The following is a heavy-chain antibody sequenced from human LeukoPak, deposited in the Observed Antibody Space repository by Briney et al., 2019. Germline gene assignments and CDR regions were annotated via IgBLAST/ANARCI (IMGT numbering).Heavy chain of an antibody. Sequence: ASVKVSCKASGYTFTSYGISWARQAPGQGLEWMGWISAYNGNTNYAQKLQGRVTMTTDTSTSTAYMELRSLRSDDTAVYYCARVVEQQPLNWFDPWGQGTLVTVSS. D-gene: IGHD6-13*01. CDR3: ARVVEQQPLNWFDP. J-gene: IGHJ5*02. V-gene: IGHV1-18*01. CDR1: GYTFTSYG. CDR2: ISAYNGNT.